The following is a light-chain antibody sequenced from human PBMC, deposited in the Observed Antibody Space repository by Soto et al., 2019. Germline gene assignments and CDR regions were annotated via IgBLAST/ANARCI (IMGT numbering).Light chain of an antibody. J-gene: IGLJ1*01. Sequence: QAVLTQPPSASGTAGQVVTISCSGRDSNIGSNSVYWYQHLPRMAPKLLIYYNNQRPSGVPDRFSGSRSGTSASLAIVGLRSEDEAVYYCAAWDASLSACVFGNGTKLTVL. CDR2: YNN. CDR1: DSNIGSNS. V-gene: IGLV1-47*02. CDR3: AAWDASLSACV.